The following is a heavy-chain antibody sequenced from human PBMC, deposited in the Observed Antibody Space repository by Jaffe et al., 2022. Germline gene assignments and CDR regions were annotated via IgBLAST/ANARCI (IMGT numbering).Heavy chain of an antibody. D-gene: IGHD3-3*01. V-gene: IGHV1-2*06. CDR1: GYTFTGYY. CDR3: AIIPDFWSGYGLMYYFDY. J-gene: IGHJ4*02. CDR2: INPNSGGT. Sequence: QVQLVQSGAEVKKPGASVKVSCKASGYTFTGYYMHWVRQAPGQGLEWMGRINPNSGGTNYAQKFQGRVTMTRDTSISTAYMELSRLRSDDTAVYYCAIIPDFWSGYGLMYYFDYWGQGTLVTVSS.